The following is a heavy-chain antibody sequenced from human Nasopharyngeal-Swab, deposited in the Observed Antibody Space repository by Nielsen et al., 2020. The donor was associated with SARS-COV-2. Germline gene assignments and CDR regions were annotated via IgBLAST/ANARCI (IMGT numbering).Heavy chain of an antibody. Sequence: SVKVSCKASGGTFSSYAISWVRQAPGQGLEWMGGIIPIFGTANYAQKFQGRVTITADESTSTAYMELSSLRSEDTAVYYCASRPASARAVAGATDYWGQGTLVTVSS. D-gene: IGHD6-19*01. CDR2: IIPIFGTA. V-gene: IGHV1-69*13. J-gene: IGHJ4*02. CDR3: ASRPASARAVAGATDY. CDR1: GGTFSSYA.